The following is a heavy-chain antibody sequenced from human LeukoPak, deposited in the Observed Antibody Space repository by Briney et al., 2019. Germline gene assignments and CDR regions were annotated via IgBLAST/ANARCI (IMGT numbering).Heavy chain of an antibody. Sequence: SGPTLVNPTQTLTLTCSFSGFSLTTNGVGVGWIREPPAKALEWLAVIYWNDDKHYSRFLKSRLTITKDASKEQVVLTVTNMDPVDTATYYCARFQVTGTYRFDYWGQGTLITVSS. CDR3: ARFQVTGTYRFDY. CDR2: IYWNDDK. D-gene: IGHD1-7*01. J-gene: IGHJ4*02. CDR1: GFSLTTNGVG. V-gene: IGHV2-5*01.